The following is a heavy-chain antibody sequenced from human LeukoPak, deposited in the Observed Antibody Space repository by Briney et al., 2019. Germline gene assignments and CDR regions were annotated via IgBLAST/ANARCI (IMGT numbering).Heavy chain of an antibody. D-gene: IGHD5-12*01. V-gene: IGHV3-48*01. J-gene: IGHJ5*02. CDR2: IRSSSET. Sequence: TGGSLRLSCAAPGFIFSQYSMNWVRQAPGKGLEWVSHIRSSSETFYADSVKGRFTISRDNARNSLYLQMNNLRGEDTAIYYCARDAGNSGYGCDLWGQGTLVTVSS. CDR3: ARDAGNSGYGCDL. CDR1: GFIFSQYS.